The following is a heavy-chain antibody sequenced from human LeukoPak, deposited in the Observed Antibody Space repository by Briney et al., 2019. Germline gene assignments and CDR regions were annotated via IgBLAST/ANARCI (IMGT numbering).Heavy chain of an antibody. Sequence: ASVTVSCKASGYTFTTYGISWARQAPGQGLEWMGWISGYNGNTNYAQKLQGRVTMTTDTSTSTAYMELRSLRSDDTAVYYCARDLGGGSHYFDYWGQGTLVTVSS. CDR1: GYTFTTYG. V-gene: IGHV1-18*01. D-gene: IGHD1-26*01. CDR2: ISGYNGNT. J-gene: IGHJ4*02. CDR3: ARDLGGGSHYFDY.